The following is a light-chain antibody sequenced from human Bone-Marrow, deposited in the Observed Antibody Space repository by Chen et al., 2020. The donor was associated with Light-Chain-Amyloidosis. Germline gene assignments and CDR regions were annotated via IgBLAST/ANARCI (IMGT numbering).Light chain of an antibody. CDR2: GSS. V-gene: IGKV3-20*01. CDR3: QQYGTSPLT. CDR1: QTISSNY. J-gene: IGKJ4*01. Sequence: EIVLTQSPGTLSLSPGEGANLSCRASQTISSNYLTWYQQKSGQAPRLLIYGSSSGATGIPDRFTGSGSGTDFTLTINRLEPEDFEMYYCQQYGTSPLTFGGGTKVEIK.